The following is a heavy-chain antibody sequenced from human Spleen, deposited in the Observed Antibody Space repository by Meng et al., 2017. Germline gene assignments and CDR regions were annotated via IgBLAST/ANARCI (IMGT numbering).Heavy chain of an antibody. V-gene: IGHV4-34*01. CDR2: INHSGST. J-gene: IGHJ4*02. CDR3: ARGPTTMAHDFDY. D-gene: IGHD4-11*01. CDR1: GGSFSDYY. Sequence: QLQQWGEGRLKPSETLSLTCVVSGGSFSDYYWSWIRQPPGKGLEWIGEINHSGSTNYNPSLESRATISVDTSQNNLSLKLSSVTAADSAVYYCARGPTTMAHDFDYWGQGTLVTVS.